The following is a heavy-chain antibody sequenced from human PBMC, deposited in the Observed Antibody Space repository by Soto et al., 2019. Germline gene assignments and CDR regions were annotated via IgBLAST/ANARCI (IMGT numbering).Heavy chain of an antibody. CDR1: GYTFTSYA. D-gene: IGHD6-13*01. V-gene: IGHV1-3*01. CDR2: INAGNGNT. CDR3: ARRPSSWSYYYYYGMDV. Sequence: SVKVSCKASGYTFTSYAMHWVRQAPGQRLEWMGWINAGNGNTKYSQKFQGRVTITRDTSASTAYMELSSLRSEDTAVYYCARRPSSWSYYYYYGMDVWGQGTTVTVSS. J-gene: IGHJ6*02.